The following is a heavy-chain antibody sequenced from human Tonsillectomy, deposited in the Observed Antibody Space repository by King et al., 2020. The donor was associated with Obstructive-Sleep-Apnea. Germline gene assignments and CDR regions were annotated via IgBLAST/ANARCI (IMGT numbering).Heavy chain of an antibody. Sequence: VQLVESGGGLVQPGMSLRLSCAASGFTFDDYAMHWVRQAPGKGLEWVSGISWNSAGIGYADSVKGRFTISRDNAKNSLYLQMNSLRVEDTALYYCAKAFPSDYWGQGTLVTVSS. V-gene: IGHV3-9*01. CDR1: GFTFDDYA. CDR2: ISWNSAGI. J-gene: IGHJ4*02. CDR3: AKAFPSDY. D-gene: IGHD2-2*01.